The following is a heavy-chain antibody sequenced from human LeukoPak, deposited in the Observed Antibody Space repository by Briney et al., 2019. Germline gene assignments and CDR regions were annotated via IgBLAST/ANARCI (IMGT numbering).Heavy chain of an antibody. V-gene: IGHV3-23*01. CDR3: AKDPSGRGYFDY. CDR2: ISGSGGST. J-gene: IGHJ4*02. CDR1: GFTFSSYA. D-gene: IGHD1-26*01. Sequence: PGGSLRLSCAASGFTFSSYAMSWVRQAPGKGLEWVSAISGSGGSTYYADSVKGRFTISRDNSKNTLYLQMNSPRAEDTAVYYCAKDPSGRGYFDYWGQGTLVTVSS.